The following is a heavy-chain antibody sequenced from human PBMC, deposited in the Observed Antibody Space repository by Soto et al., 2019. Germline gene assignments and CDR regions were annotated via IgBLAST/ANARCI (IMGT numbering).Heavy chain of an antibody. CDR1: GASGSSGY. CDR3: ARSYYDSTGFAVDP. CDR2: MYLGGSF. D-gene: IGHD3-22*01. Sequence: QTQLQESGPGLVKPSETLSLTCTVSGASGSSGYCSWIRQPPGKGLEWIGFMYLGGSFNYNPSLTGRDSISVDKSKNQCSRKLTSVTAADTAVYYCARSYYDSTGFAVDPWGQGTLVTVSS. V-gene: IGHV4-59*02. J-gene: IGHJ5*02.